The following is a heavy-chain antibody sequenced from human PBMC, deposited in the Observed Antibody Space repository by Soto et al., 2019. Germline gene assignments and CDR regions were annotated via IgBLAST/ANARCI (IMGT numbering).Heavy chain of an antibody. V-gene: IGHV3-33*01. Sequence: QVQLVESGGGVVQPGRSLRLSCAASGFTFSSYGMHWVRQAPGKGLEWVAVIWYDGSNKYYADSVKGRFTISRDNSKNTLYLQMNRLRAEDTDVYYCASVGGYCSSTSCYSDAFDIWGQGKMVTVSS. CDR2: IWYDGSNK. CDR3: ASVGGYCSSTSCYSDAFDI. D-gene: IGHD2-2*01. CDR1: GFTFSSYG. J-gene: IGHJ3*02.